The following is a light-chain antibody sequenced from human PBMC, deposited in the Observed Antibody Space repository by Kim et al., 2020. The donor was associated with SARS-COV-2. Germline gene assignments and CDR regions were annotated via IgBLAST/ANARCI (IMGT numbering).Light chain of an antibody. J-gene: IGKJ4*01. V-gene: IGKV1-27*01. CDR3: QRGLT. Sequence: PPLSESVGDRVTITCRASQGISNYLAWYQQKPGKVPKLLIYAASTLQSGVPSRVSGSGSGTDFTLTISILQPEDVATYYCQRGLTFGGGTKVDIK. CDR1: QGISNY. CDR2: AAS.